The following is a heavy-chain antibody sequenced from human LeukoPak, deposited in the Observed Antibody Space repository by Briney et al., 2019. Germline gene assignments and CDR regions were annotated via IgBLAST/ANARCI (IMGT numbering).Heavy chain of an antibody. CDR2: IKSKTDGRTT. V-gene: IGHV3-15*01. CDR3: TTVSHDSSGYYSDY. CDR1: GFTFNNAW. Sequence: PGGSLTHSCSASGFTFNNAWMGWVRQAPGKGREGVGRIKSKTDGRTTDYAAPVKGRFTISRYNSKNTLYLQMNSLKTEDTALYSCTTVSHDSSGYYSDYWGQGTLVTVSS. J-gene: IGHJ4*02. D-gene: IGHD3-22*01.